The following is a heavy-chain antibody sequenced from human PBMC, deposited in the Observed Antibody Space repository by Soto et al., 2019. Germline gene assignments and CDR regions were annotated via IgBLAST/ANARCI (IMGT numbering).Heavy chain of an antibody. CDR2: IIPIFGTA. D-gene: IGHD2-2*01. V-gene: IGHV1-69*06. Sequence: GASVKVSCKASGGTFSSYAISWVRQAPGQGLEWMGGIIPIFGTANYAQKFQGRVTITADKSTSTAYMELSSLRSEDTAMYYCARGYCSSTSCPNFDYWGQGTLVTVSS. CDR3: ARGYCSSTSCPNFDY. CDR1: GGTFSSYA. J-gene: IGHJ4*02.